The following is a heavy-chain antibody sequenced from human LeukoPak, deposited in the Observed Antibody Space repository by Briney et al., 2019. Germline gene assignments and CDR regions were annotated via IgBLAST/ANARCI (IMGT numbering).Heavy chain of an antibody. CDR1: GGTFSSYA. CDR2: IIPIFGTA. D-gene: IGHD4-11*01. V-gene: IGHV1-69*05. CDR3: ARLGMTTVTRSYYYYMDV. J-gene: IGHJ6*03. Sequence: SVKVSCKASGGTFSSYAISWVRQAPGQGLEWMGGIIPIFGTANYAQQFQGRVMITTDESTSTAYMELSSLRSEDTAVYYCARLGMTTVTRSYYYYMDVWGKGTTVTVSS.